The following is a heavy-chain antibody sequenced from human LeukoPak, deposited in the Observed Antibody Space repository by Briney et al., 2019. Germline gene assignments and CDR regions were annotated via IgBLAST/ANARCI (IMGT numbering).Heavy chain of an antibody. D-gene: IGHD2-21*01. CDR2: ISWNSGSI. Sequence: GGSLRLSCAASGFTFDDYAMHWVRQAPGKGLEWVSGISWNSGSIGYADSVKGRFTISRDNAKNSLYLQMNSLRAEDTALYYCAKGVGDWLAYFDYWGQGTLVTVSS. CDR1: GFTFDDYA. J-gene: IGHJ4*02. V-gene: IGHV3-9*01. CDR3: AKGVGDWLAYFDY.